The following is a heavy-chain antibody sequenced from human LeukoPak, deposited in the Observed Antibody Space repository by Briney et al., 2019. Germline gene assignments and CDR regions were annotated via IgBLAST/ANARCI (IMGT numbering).Heavy chain of an antibody. J-gene: IGHJ4*02. CDR3: ASRYCSTTSCFDY. CDR1: GGSFSGYY. V-gene: IGHV3-66*01. CDR2: IYSGGNT. D-gene: IGHD2-2*01. Sequence: ETLSLTCAVYGGSFSGYYWSWIRQPPGKGLEWVSCIYSGGNTYYADSVKGRFTISRDNSKSTLYLQMNNLRAEDTAVYYCASRYCSTTSCFDYWGQGTLVTVSS.